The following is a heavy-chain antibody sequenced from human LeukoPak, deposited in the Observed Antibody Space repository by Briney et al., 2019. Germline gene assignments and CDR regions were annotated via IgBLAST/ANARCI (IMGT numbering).Heavy chain of an antibody. Sequence: GGSLRLSCAASGFTFSSYGMHWVRQAPGKGLEWVAVISYDGSNKYYADSVKGRFTISRDNSKNTLYVQMNSLRAEDTAVYYCAKSSGSSRSFDYWGQGTLVTVSS. D-gene: IGHD6-13*01. V-gene: IGHV3-30*18. J-gene: IGHJ4*02. CDR2: ISYDGSNK. CDR3: AKSSGSSRSFDY. CDR1: GFTFSSYG.